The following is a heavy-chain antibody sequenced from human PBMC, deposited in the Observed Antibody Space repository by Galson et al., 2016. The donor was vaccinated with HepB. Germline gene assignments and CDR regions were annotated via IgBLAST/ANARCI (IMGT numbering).Heavy chain of an antibody. Sequence: PALVKPTQTLTLTCTFSGFSFATSGMCVSWIRQPPGKALEWLAFINWDDEKYYSTSLKPRVTISMGTSKNQVVLEMTNMDPLDTGTYYCVRTLIGVVGTIFDYWGQGALVAVSS. D-gene: IGHD2-2*01. CDR3: VRTLIGVVGTIFDY. V-gene: IGHV2-70*01. CDR2: INWDDEK. J-gene: IGHJ4*02. CDR1: GFSFATSGMC.